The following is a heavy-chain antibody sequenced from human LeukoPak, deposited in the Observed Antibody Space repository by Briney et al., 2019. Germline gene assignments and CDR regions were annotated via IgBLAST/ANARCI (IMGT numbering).Heavy chain of an antibody. D-gene: IGHD3-22*01. CDR3: ARGRDSSGPLDAFDI. Sequence: SETLSLTCTVSGGSISSSSYYWGWIRQPPGKGLEWIGSIYYSGSTYYNPSLKSRVTISVDTSKNQFSLKLSSVTAADTAVYYCARGRDSSGPLDAFDIWGQGTMVTVSS. CDR2: IYYSGST. V-gene: IGHV4-39*07. CDR1: GGSISSSSYY. J-gene: IGHJ3*02.